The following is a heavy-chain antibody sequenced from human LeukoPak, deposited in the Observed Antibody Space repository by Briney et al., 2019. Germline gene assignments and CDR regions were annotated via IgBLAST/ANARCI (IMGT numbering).Heavy chain of an antibody. CDR3: ARGLLARF. D-gene: IGHD5-12*01. V-gene: IGHV4-34*01. CDR1: GGSFNDYY. CDR2: ISHSGST. Sequence: SETLSLTCAVSGGSFNDYYWGWIRQPPGKGLEWIGEISHSGSTNYNPSLKSRVTMSVDTSKKHFSLNLLSVTAADTAVYYCARGLLARFWGQGTLVTVSS. J-gene: IGHJ1*01.